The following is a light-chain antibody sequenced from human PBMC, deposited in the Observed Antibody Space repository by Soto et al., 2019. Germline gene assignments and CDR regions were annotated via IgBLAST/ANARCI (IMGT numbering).Light chain of an antibody. V-gene: IGLV1-44*01. Sequence: QSVLTQPPSASGTPGQKVTISCSGSNSNIGSNTVSWFQQLPGRAPKLLLYNNIYRPPGVPDRFSGSKSCTSVSLAISGLQSEDEADYYCAEWDDSLDGHVVFGGGTQLTVL. CDR3: AEWDDSLDGHVV. J-gene: IGLJ7*01. CDR2: NNI. CDR1: NSNIGSNT.